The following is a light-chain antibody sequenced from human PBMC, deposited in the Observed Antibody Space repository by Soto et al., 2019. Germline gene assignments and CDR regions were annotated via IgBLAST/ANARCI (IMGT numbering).Light chain of an antibody. CDR1: SSDIGGYNF. V-gene: IGLV2-8*01. Sequence: SVLTPPPSPAGSPGQSVTISRPGTSSDIGGYNFVSWYQQHPGKAPKLMIYEVSKRPSGVPDRFSGSKSGITASLTVSGLQAEDEADYYCSSYAGSNNPGVFGTGTKVTVL. J-gene: IGLJ1*01. CDR2: EVS. CDR3: SSYAGSNNPGV.